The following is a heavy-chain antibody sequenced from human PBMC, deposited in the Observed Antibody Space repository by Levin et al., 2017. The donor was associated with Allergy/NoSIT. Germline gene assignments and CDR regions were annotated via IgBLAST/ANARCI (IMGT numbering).Heavy chain of an antibody. D-gene: IGHD3-10*01. Sequence: ASVKVSCKVSGYTLTELSMHWVRQAPGKGLEWMGGFDPEDGETIYAQKFQGRVTMTEDTSTDTAYMELSSLRSEDTAVYYCATGYGSGSYLSSFGPWGQGTLVTVSS. CDR3: ATGYGSGSYLSSFGP. J-gene: IGHJ5*02. CDR1: GYTLTELS. V-gene: IGHV1-24*01. CDR2: FDPEDGET.